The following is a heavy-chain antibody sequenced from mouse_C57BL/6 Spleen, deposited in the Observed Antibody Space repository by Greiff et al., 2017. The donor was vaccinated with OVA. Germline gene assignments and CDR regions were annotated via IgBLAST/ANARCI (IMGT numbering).Heavy chain of an antibody. V-gene: IGHV1-15*01. CDR3: RGSREGTLYFDY. CDR2: IDPETGGT. D-gene: IGHD1-1*01. J-gene: IGHJ2*01. Sequence: QVQLQQSGAELVRPGASVTLSCKASGYTFTDYEMHWVKQTPVHGLEWIGAIDPETGGTAYNQKFKGKAILTADKSSSTAYMELHSLTSEDSAVYYCRGSREGTLYFDYWGQGTTLTVSS. CDR1: GYTFTDYE.